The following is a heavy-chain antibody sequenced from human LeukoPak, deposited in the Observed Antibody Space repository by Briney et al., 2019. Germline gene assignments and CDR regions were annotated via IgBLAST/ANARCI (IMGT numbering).Heavy chain of an antibody. D-gene: IGHD3-10*01. CDR2: ISSSGSTI. J-gene: IGHJ4*02. CDR1: GLTFSDYY. CDR3: AKSQHGSGSYYRPNFDY. V-gene: IGHV3-11*01. Sequence: GGSLRLSCAASGLTFSDYYMSWIRQAPGKGLEWVSYISSSGSTIYYADSVKGRFTISRDNAKNSLYLQMNSLRAEDTAVYYCAKSQHGSGSYYRPNFDYWGQGTLVTVSS.